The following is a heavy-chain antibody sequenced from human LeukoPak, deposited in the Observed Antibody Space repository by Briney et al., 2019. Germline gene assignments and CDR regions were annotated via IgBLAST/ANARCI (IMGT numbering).Heavy chain of an antibody. CDR1: GYPISSGYY. V-gene: IGHV4-38-2*02. J-gene: IGHJ6*03. D-gene: IGHD3-22*01. CDR2: IYHSGST. CDR3: ARAIYAYDSSGYYYVTVYYYYMGV. Sequence: KPSETLSLTCTVSGYPISSGYYWGWIRQPPGKGLEWIGSIYHSGSTYYNPSLKSRVTISVDTSKNQFSLKLSSVTAADTAVYYCARAIYAYDSSGYYYVTVYYYYMGVWGKGTTVTVSS.